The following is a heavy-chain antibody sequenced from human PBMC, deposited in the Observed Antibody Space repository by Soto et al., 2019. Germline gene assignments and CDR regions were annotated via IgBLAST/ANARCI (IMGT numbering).Heavy chain of an antibody. V-gene: IGHV4-61*08. CDR3: ARDRGPNYDFWSGYPPSNWFDP. D-gene: IGHD3-3*01. Sequence: SETLSLTCTVSGGSISSGGYYWSWIRQHPGKGLEWIGYIYYSGSTNYNPSLKSRVTISVDTSKNQFSLKLSSVTAADTAVYYCARDRGPNYDFWSGYPPSNWFDPWGQGTLVTVSS. J-gene: IGHJ5*02. CDR1: GGSISSGGYY. CDR2: IYYSGST.